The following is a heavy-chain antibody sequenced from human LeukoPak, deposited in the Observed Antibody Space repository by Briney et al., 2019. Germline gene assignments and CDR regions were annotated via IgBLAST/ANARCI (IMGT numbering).Heavy chain of an antibody. CDR1: GGSISSRSYY. CDR2: IYYSGST. Sequence: PSETLSLTCTVSGGSISSRSYYWGWIRQPPGKGLEWIGTIYYSGSTYYNPSLKSRVTISLDTSKNQFSLKLNSATAADTAVYYCARSSSGWHYYFDYWGQGTLVTVSS. CDR3: ARSSSGWHYYFDY. J-gene: IGHJ4*02. V-gene: IGHV4-39*07. D-gene: IGHD6-19*01.